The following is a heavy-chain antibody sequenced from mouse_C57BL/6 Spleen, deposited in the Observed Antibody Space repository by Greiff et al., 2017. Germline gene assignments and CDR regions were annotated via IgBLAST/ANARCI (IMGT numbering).Heavy chain of an antibody. CDR2: IYPGSGNT. V-gene: IGHV1-66*01. CDR3: AKLLFVYYAMDY. Sequence: QVQLKQSGPELVKPGASVKISCKASGYSFTSYYIHWVKQRPGQGLEWIGWIYPGSGNTKYNEKFKGKATLTADTSSSTAYMQLSSLTSEDSAVYYCAKLLFVYYAMDYWGQGTSVTVSS. D-gene: IGHD2-1*01. J-gene: IGHJ4*01. CDR1: GYSFTSYY.